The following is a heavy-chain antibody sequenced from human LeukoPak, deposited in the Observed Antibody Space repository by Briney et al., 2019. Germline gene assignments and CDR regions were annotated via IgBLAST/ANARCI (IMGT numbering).Heavy chain of an antibody. CDR1: GGSISSYY. Sequence: PSETLSLACTVSGGSISSYYWSWIRQPAGKGLEWIGRIYISGSTNYNPSLKSRVTMSVDTSKNQFSLKLSSVTAADTAVYYCARDRGTWNDDGFDYWGQGTLVTVSS. V-gene: IGHV4-4*07. CDR3: ARDRGTWNDDGFDY. CDR2: IYISGST. D-gene: IGHD1-1*01. J-gene: IGHJ4*02.